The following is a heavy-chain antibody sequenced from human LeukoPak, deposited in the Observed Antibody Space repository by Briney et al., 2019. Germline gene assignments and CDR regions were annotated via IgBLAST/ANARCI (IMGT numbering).Heavy chain of an antibody. V-gene: IGHV3-48*03. J-gene: IGHJ6*04. CDR3: AERGITMIGGV. CDR1: GFTFSSYE. Sequence: GGSLRLSCAASGFTFSSYEMNWVRQAPGKGLEWVSYISSSGSTIYYADSVKGRFTISIDNAKNSLYLQMNSLRAEDTAVYYCAERGITMIGGVWGKGTTVTISS. CDR2: ISSSGSTI. D-gene: IGHD3-10*02.